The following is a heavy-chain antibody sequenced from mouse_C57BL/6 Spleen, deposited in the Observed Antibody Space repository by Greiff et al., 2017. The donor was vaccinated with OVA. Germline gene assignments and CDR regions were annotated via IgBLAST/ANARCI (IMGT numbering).Heavy chain of an antibody. CDR1: GYAFSSSW. V-gene: IGHV1-82*01. D-gene: IGHD2-4*01. CDR3: ARGDYYDYSWFAY. J-gene: IGHJ3*01. Sequence: QVQLQQSGPELVKPGASVKISCKASGYAFSSSWMNWVKQRPGKGLEWIGRIYPGDGDTNYNGKFKGKATLTADKSSSTAYMQLSSLTSEDSAVYFCARGDYYDYSWFAYWGQGTLVTVSA. CDR2: IYPGDGDT.